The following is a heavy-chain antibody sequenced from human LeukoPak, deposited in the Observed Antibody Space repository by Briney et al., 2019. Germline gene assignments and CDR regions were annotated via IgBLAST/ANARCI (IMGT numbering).Heavy chain of an antibody. V-gene: IGHV3-53*01. Sequence: GGSLRLSCAASGFTVIINYMTWVRQAPGKGLEWVSVIYSGGNTYYADSVKGRFTISRDNSKNALYLQMNSLRAEDTAVYYCARGPPTAIGYYFDYWGQGTLVTVSS. CDR3: ARGPPTAIGYYFDY. J-gene: IGHJ4*02. D-gene: IGHD2-2*02. CDR1: GFTVIINY. CDR2: IYSGGNT.